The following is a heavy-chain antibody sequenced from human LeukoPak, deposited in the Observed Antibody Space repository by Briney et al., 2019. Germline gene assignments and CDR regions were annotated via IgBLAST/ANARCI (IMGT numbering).Heavy chain of an antibody. CDR3: ARVRGYDINDDY. CDR2: ISSSSSYI. D-gene: IGHD3-9*01. V-gene: IGHV3-21*01. J-gene: IGHJ4*02. Sequence: GGSLRLSCAASGFTFSSYSMNWVRQAPGKGLEWVSSISSSSSYIYYADSVKGRFTISRDNAKNSLYLQMNSLRAEDTAVYYCARVRGYDINDDYWGQGTPVTVSS. CDR1: GFTFSSYS.